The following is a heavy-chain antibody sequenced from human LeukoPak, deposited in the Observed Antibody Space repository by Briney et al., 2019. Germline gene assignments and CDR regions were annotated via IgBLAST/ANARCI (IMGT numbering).Heavy chain of an antibody. CDR2: INIDGSDT. V-gene: IGHV3-74*01. J-gene: IGHJ4*02. CDR3: ARAYTVALRYEAY. CDR1: GFSFGSYY. Sequence: GGSLRLSCVASGFSFGSYYMHWVRQAPGKGLVWVSRINIDGSDTNYADSVKGRFTISRDNTRSTLYLQMDSLRAEDTAVYYCARAYTVALRYEAYWGQGTLATVSS. D-gene: IGHD3-16*01.